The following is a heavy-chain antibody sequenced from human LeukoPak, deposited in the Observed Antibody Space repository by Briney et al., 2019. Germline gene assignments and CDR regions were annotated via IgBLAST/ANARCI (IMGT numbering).Heavy chain of an antibody. CDR2: IYSDGVT. J-gene: IGHJ4*02. V-gene: IGHV3-66*02. CDR3: AKDKTRRDSGYWGDPDY. Sequence: GGSLRLSCAASGFIVNSYTMSWVRQAPGKGLAWVSLIYSDGVTQYADSVKGRFTISRDNSKNTLYLQMNSLRAEDTAVYYCAKDKTRRDSGYWGDPDYWGQGTLVTVSS. D-gene: IGHD5-12*01. CDR1: GFIVNSYT.